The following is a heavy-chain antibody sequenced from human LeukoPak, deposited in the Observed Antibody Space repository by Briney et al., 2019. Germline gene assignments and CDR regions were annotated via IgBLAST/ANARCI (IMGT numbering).Heavy chain of an antibody. CDR3: AKSSAGGIGVDY. V-gene: IGHV3-33*06. D-gene: IGHD6-13*01. CDR2: IWYDGSNK. CDR1: GFIFSSYG. Sequence: GRSLRLSCAASGFIFSSYGMHWVRQAPGKGLEWAAVIWYDGSNKYYADSVKGRFTISRGNPKNTLYLQMNSLRAEDTAVYYCAKSSAGGIGVDYWGQGTLVTVSS. J-gene: IGHJ4*02.